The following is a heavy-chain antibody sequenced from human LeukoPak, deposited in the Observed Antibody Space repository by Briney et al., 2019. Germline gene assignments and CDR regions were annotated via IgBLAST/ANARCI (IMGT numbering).Heavy chain of an antibody. CDR3: ARDEPSRDGYNYVVGFDY. Sequence: ASVKVSCKASGYTFTSYGISWVRQAPGQGLEWMGWISAYNGNTNYAQKLQGRVTMTTDTSTSTAYMELRSLRSDDTAVYYCARDEPSRDGYNYVVGFDYWGQGTLVTVSS. D-gene: IGHD5-24*01. CDR2: ISAYNGNT. V-gene: IGHV1-18*01. CDR1: GYTFTSYG. J-gene: IGHJ4*02.